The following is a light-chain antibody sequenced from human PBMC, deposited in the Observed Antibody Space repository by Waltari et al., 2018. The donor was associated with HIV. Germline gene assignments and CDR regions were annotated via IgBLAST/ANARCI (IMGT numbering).Light chain of an antibody. CDR3: CSYAGTYEVV. J-gene: IGLJ2*01. V-gene: IGLV2-11*01. CDR2: DVS. CDR1: SSDVGAYKY. Sequence: QSALTQPRSVSGSLGQSVTISCTGTSSDVGAYKYVSWYQQHPGKAPKFMIYDVSKRPSGVPDRFSGSKSGNTASLTISGLQADDEAIYYCCSYAGTYEVVFGGGTKLTVL.